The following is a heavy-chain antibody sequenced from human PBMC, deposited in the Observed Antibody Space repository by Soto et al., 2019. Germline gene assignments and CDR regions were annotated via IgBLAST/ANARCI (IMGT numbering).Heavy chain of an antibody. J-gene: IGHJ4*02. D-gene: IGHD4-17*01. CDR3: ARQPDDGDYGYYFEY. CDR2: IYYTGTA. V-gene: IGHV4-59*01. Sequence: QVQLLESGPGLVNPSQTLSLSCTVSSGSISPYYWSWLRQSPGKGLEWLGYIYYTGTADYNPSLENRVTLSVDTSTNRFSLELTSVTAADTAVYYCARQPDDGDYGYYFEYWGPGILVTVSS. CDR1: SGSISPYY.